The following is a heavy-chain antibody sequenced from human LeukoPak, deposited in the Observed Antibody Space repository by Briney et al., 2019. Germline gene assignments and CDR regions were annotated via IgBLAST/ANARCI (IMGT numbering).Heavy chain of an antibody. D-gene: IGHD2-2*01. CDR3: ARSWVSYQLPLPRHNWFDP. V-gene: IGHV1-18*01. J-gene: IGHJ5*02. CDR1: GYTFTSYG. CDR2: ISAYNGNT. Sequence: ASVKVSCKASGYTFTSYGISWVRQAPGQGLEWMGWISAYNGNTNYAQKLQGRVTMTTDTSTSTAYMELRSLRSDDTAVYYCARSWVSYQLPLPRHNWFDPWGQGTLVTVSS.